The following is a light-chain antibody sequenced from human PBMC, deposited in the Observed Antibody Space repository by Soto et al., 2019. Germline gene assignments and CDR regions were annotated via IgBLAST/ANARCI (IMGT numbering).Light chain of an antibody. CDR3: ISYTSSNFWV. V-gene: IGLV2-14*01. CDR1: SSDVGGYNY. Sequence: QSALAQPASVSGSPGQSITISCTGTSSDVGGYNYVSWYQQHPGNAPRLMIYEVNNRPSGVPNRFSGSKSGNTASLTISGLQAEDEADYYCISYTSSNFWVFGEGTKVTVL. CDR2: EVN. J-gene: IGLJ3*02.